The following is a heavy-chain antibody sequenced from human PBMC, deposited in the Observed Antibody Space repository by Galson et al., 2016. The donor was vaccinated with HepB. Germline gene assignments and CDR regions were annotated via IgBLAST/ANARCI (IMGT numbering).Heavy chain of an antibody. CDR3: ARDVQYRFDS. J-gene: IGHJ4*02. CDR1: GYTFTTSG. D-gene: IGHD2/OR15-2a*01. Sequence: SVKVSCKASGYTFTTSGIGWVRQAPGQGLEWMGWIGTYSGNTKYAQKFQGGLTLTTDSSTTTAYMELRSLRFEDTALYYCARDVQYRFDSWGQGTLVTVSS. CDR2: IGTYSGNT. V-gene: IGHV1-18*01.